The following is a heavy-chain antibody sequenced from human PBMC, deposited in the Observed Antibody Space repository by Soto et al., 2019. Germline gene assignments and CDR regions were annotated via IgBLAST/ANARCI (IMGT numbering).Heavy chain of an antibody. CDR1: GGSIHRAGHS. J-gene: IGHJ4*02. CDR3: ARARYYDCCFDI. CDR2: SYHSGCS. Sequence: PSEPLSLTCTVPGGSIHRAGHSWGWLRQAPGKGLEWLGYSYHSGCSYYSPSLQSRVTISVDRSKPQFYLTLTSMTAADTAVYYCARARYYDCCFDIWGLGTPVTVSS. D-gene: IGHD3-9*01. V-gene: IGHV4-30-2*01.